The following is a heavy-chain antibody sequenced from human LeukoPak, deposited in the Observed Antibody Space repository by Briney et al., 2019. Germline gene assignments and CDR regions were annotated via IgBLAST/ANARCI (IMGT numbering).Heavy chain of an antibody. CDR1: GFTFSNHA. D-gene: IGHD3-22*01. CDR2: ISDSAATT. Sequence: GGSLRLSCAASGFTFSNHAMNWVRQAPGKGLEWVSSISDSAATTYYAGSVKGRFTISRDNSKYTLYLQMNSLRADDTAVYYCAKDPHESSGYMDYWGQGTLVTVSS. V-gene: IGHV3-23*01. J-gene: IGHJ4*02. CDR3: AKDPHESSGYMDY.